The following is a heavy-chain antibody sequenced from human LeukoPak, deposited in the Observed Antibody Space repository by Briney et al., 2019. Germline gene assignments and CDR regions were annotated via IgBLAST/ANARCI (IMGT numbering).Heavy chain of an antibody. CDR2: ISSSSSYI. CDR1: GFTFSSFS. D-gene: IGHD2-15*01. CDR3: ARLGYCSGGSCYENQHYYYGMDV. J-gene: IGHJ6*02. Sequence: SGGSLRLSCSASGFTFSSFSMNWVRPAPGKGLEWVSSISSSSSYIYYADPVRGRFTISRDNDKNSLYLQMNSLRAEDTAVYYCARLGYCSGGSCYENQHYYYGMDVWGQGTTVTVSS. V-gene: IGHV3-21*01.